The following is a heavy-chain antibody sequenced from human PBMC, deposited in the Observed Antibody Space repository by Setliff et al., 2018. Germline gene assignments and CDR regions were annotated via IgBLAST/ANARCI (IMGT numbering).Heavy chain of an antibody. Sequence: SETLSLTCSVSGGPFTNTNNYWGWIRQPPGKGLEWIGGIYNSGYTHYKPSLKSRATISVDTSKSQFSLKLSSVTAADTAAYYCASHPRVTIFGVVAFDYWGQGILVTVS. D-gene: IGHD3-3*01. V-gene: IGHV4-39*01. CDR2: IYNSGYT. J-gene: IGHJ4*02. CDR1: GGPFTNTNNY. CDR3: ASHPRVTIFGVVAFDY.